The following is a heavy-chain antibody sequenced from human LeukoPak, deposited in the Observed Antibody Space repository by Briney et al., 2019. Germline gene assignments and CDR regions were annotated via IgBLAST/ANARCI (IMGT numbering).Heavy chain of an antibody. CDR3: ARDRWFGELSPSYDY. J-gene: IGHJ4*02. CDR1: GFTFSRYG. V-gene: IGHV3-33*01. Sequence: GGSLRLSCAASGFTFSRYGMHWVRQAPGKGLEWVAVIWYDGSNKYYADSVKGRFTISRDNSKNTLYLQMNSLGAEDTAVYYCARDRWFGELSPSYDYWGQGTLVTVSS. D-gene: IGHD3-10*01. CDR2: IWYDGSNK.